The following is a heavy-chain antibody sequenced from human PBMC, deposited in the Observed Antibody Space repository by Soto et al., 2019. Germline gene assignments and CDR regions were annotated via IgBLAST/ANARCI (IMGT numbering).Heavy chain of an antibody. CDR1: GFTFSSYA. D-gene: IGHD3-3*01. CDR3: ASPYPLGDVLRFLEWSRADAFDI. V-gene: IGHV3-30-3*01. J-gene: IGHJ3*02. CDR2: ISYDGNNK. Sequence: QVQLVESGGGVVQPGRSLRLSCAASGFTFSSYAMHWVRQAPGKGLEWVAVISYDGNNKYYADSVKGRFTISRDNSKNTLYLQMNSLRAEDTAVYYCASPYPLGDVLRFLEWSRADAFDIWGQGTMVTVSS.